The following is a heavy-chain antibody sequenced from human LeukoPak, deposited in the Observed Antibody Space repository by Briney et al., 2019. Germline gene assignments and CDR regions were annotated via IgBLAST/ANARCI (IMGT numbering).Heavy chain of an antibody. CDR2: ISSSGSTI. V-gene: IGHV3-11*01. CDR3: ARDGDGRRYYYYYMDV. CDR1: GFTFSDYY. D-gene: IGHD5-24*01. Sequence: GGSLRLSCAASGFTFSDYYMSWIRQAPGKGLEWVSYISSSGSTIYYAGSVEGRFTISRDNAKNSLYLQMNSLRAEDTAVYYCARDGDGRRYYYYYMDVWGKGTTVTVSS. J-gene: IGHJ6*03.